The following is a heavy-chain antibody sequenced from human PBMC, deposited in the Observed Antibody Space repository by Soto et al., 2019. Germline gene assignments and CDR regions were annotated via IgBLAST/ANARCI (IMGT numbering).Heavy chain of an antibody. D-gene: IGHD2-8*01. Sequence: QVQLVQSGAEVKKPGASVKVSCKASGYSFTDYHIHWVRQAPGQGLEWLGRINPKSGGTSTAQKFQGWVTMTTDTSISTASMELTRLTSDDTAIYYCARGDSTDCSNGVCSFFYNRDMDVWGQWTTVTVSS. V-gene: IGHV1-2*04. CDR1: GYSFTDYH. CDR3: ARGDSTDCSNGVCSFFYNRDMDV. J-gene: IGHJ6*02. CDR2: INPKSGGT.